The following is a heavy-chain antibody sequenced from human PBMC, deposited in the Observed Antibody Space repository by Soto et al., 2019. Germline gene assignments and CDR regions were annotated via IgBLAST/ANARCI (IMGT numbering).Heavy chain of an antibody. D-gene: IGHD6-19*01. Sequence: ASVKVSCKASGYTFTSYGISWVRQAPGQGLEWMGWISAYNGNTNYAQKLQGRVTMTTDMSTSTAYMELSSLRSEDTAVYYCAADGSIAVAGTGAMDVWGQGTTVTVS. CDR1: GYTFTSYG. CDR2: ISAYNGNT. CDR3: AADGSIAVAGTGAMDV. J-gene: IGHJ6*02. V-gene: IGHV1-18*01.